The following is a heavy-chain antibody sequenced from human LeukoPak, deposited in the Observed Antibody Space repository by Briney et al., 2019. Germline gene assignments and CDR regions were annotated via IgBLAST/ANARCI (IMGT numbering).Heavy chain of an antibody. D-gene: IGHD3-9*01. CDR2: ISSSSTI. V-gene: IGHV3-48*01. Sequence: GGSLRLSCAASGFTFSSHSMNWVRQAPGKGLEWVSYISSSSTIYYADSVKGRFTISRDNAKNSLYLQMNSLRAEDTAVYYCAREPPNYDILTGGYWGQGTLVTVSS. J-gene: IGHJ4*02. CDR3: AREPPNYDILTGGY. CDR1: GFTFSSHS.